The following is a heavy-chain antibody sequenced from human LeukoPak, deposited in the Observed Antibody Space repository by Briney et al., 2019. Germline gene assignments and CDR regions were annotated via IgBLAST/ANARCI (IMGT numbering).Heavy chain of an antibody. J-gene: IGHJ4*02. CDR1: GFTFSTYA. V-gene: IGHV3-23*01. CDR2: ISGSGGSI. CDR3: AKDEAVHCSGGSCYSADYFDH. D-gene: IGHD2-15*01. Sequence: GGSLRLSCAASGFTFSTYAMSWVRQAPGKGLEWVSAISGSGGSIFYADSVKGRFTISRDNSKKTLYLQMSSLRAEDTAVYYCAKDEAVHCSGGSCYSADYFDHWGQGTLVTVSS.